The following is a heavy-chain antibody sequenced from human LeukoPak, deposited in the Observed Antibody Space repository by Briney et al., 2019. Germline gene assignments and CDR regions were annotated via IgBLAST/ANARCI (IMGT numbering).Heavy chain of an antibody. Sequence: GASVKVSCKASGGTFSSYAISWVRQAAGQGLEWMGGIIPIFGTANYAQKFQGRVTITADKSTSTAYMELSSLRSEDTAVYYCARGGYDANYYYYYMDVWGKGTTVTISS. J-gene: IGHJ6*03. D-gene: IGHD5-12*01. CDR1: GGTFSSYA. V-gene: IGHV1-69*06. CDR2: IIPIFGTA. CDR3: ARGGYDANYYYYYMDV.